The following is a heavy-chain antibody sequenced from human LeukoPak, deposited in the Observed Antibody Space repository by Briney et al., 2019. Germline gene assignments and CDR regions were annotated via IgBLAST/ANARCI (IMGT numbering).Heavy chain of an antibody. J-gene: IGHJ4*02. CDR2: IRSKANSYAT. Sequence: PGGSLKLSCAASGFTFSGSAMHWVRQASGKGLEWVGRIRSKANSYATAYAASVKGRFTISRDDSKNTAYLQMNSLKTEDTAVYYCAKVPHHITYYYDSSGYVFDYWGQGTLVTVSS. CDR3: AKVPHHITYYYDSSGYVFDY. D-gene: IGHD3-22*01. CDR1: GFTFSGSA. V-gene: IGHV3-73*01.